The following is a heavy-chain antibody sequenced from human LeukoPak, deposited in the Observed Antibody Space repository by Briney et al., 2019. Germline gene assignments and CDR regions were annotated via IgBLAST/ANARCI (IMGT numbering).Heavy chain of an antibody. Sequence: PGGSLRLSCAPSGFTPRNAWMSWGRQAPGKGLECIGRIKFKTDDGTTDYAAPGKGRFSISRDDSKNTLHLQMNSLKTEDTAVNYCTPDPDDDGDPPYSGQGNPVTVSS. CDR3: TPDPDDDGDPPY. J-gene: IGHJ4*02. V-gene: IGHV3-15*01. D-gene: IGHD4-17*01. CDR2: IKFKTDDGTT. CDR1: GFTPRNAW.